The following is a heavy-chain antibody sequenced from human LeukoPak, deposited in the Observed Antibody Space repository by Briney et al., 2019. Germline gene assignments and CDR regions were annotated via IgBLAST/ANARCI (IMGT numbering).Heavy chain of an antibody. J-gene: IGHJ4*02. CDR1: GFTFSSYA. Sequence: GGSLRLSCAASGFTFSSYAMSWVRQAPGKGLEWVSAISGSGGASYYADSVKGRFTISRDNSESTLYLQINSLRAEDTAVFYCAKNYGSGTYYNYFDSWGQGTLVTVSS. D-gene: IGHD3-10*01. CDR2: ISGSGGAS. CDR3: AKNYGSGTYYNYFDS. V-gene: IGHV3-23*01.